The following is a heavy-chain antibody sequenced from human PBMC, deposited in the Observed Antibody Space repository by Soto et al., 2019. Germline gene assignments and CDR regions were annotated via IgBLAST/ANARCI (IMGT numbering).Heavy chain of an antibody. Sequence: EVQVVESGGGLVKPGGSLRLSCAASGFRLSDAWVHWVRQAPGKGLQWVGRIKRAADGGTTDYAAPVKGRFIISRDDSKNTLFLHMNSLISDDTGVYYCVTDEVPQWGQGNLVTVS. V-gene: IGHV3-15*07. CDR1: GFRLSDAW. J-gene: IGHJ4*02. CDR3: VTDEVPQ. CDR2: IKRAADGGTT.